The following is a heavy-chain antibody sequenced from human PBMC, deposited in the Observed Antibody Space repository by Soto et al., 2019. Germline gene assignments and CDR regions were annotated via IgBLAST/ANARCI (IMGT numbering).Heavy chain of an antibody. V-gene: IGHV4-59*01. CDR3: ARMNYYDTSGYPFDY. CDR2: ISYSGST. CDR1: SGSISRYY. D-gene: IGHD3-22*01. J-gene: IGHJ4*02. Sequence: SETLSLTCTVSSGSISRYYWTWIRQPPGKGLEWIGYISYSGSTNYNPSLKSRVTISADTSKNQFSLKLNSVTAADTAVYYCARMNYYDTSGYPFDYWGQGMMVTVSS.